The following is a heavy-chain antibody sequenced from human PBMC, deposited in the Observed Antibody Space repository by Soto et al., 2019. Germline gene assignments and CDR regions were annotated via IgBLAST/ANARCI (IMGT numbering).Heavy chain of an antibody. D-gene: IGHD5-18*01. V-gene: IGHV4-31*03. CDR1: GGSISSGGYC. CDR3: AVGYSDGPGIFDY. CDR2: IYYSGST. J-gene: IGHJ4*02. Sequence: QVQLQESGPGLVKPSQTLSLTCTVSGGSISSGGYCWSWIRQHPGKGLERIGYIYYSGSTYYNPSLKSRDTISVDTSKNQFSLKPSSVTAADTAVYYCAVGYSDGPGIFDYRGQGTLVTVSS.